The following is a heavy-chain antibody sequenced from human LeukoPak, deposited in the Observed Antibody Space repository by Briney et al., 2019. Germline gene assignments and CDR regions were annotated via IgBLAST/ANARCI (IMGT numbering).Heavy chain of an antibody. CDR1: GYTFTGYY. Sequence: GASVKVSCKASGYTFTGYYMHWVRQAPGQGLEWMGWINPNSGGTNSAQRFQGRVTMTRDTSISTAYLELIRLSSDDTAVYCCARVGYCSSTSCYYYYFDYWGQEPLVTVSS. CDR2: INPNSGGT. CDR3: ARVGYCSSTSCYYYYFDY. V-gene: IGHV1-2*02. D-gene: IGHD2-2*03. J-gene: IGHJ4*02.